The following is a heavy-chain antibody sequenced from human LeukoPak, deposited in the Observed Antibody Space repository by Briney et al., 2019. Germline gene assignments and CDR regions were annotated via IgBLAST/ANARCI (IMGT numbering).Heavy chain of an antibody. CDR1: GFTFSSYA. Sequence: GGSLRLSCAASGFTFSSYAMHWVRQAPGKGLEWVAVISYDGSNEYYADSVKGRFTISRDNSKNTLYLQMNSLRAEDTAVYYCARAGIAAGLFDYWGQGTLVTVSS. J-gene: IGHJ4*02. D-gene: IGHD6-13*01. V-gene: IGHV3-30*04. CDR3: ARAGIAAGLFDY. CDR2: ISYDGSNE.